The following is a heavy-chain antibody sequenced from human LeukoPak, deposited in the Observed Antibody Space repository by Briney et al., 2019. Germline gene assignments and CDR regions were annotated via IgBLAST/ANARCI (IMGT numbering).Heavy chain of an antibody. J-gene: IGHJ6*03. CDR2: IYYSGIT. Sequence: SETLSLTCTVSGGSISSSSYYWGWIRQPPGKGLEWIGSIYYSGITYYNPSLKGRVTISVDTSKNQFSLKLSSVTAADTAVYYCARVNYYYYMDVWGKGTTVTVSS. V-gene: IGHV4-39*07. CDR1: GGSISSSSYY. CDR3: ARVNYYYYMDV.